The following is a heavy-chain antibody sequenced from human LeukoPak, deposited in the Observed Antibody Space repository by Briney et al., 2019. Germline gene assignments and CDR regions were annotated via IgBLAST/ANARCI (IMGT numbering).Heavy chain of an antibody. CDR2: IKQDGSEK. CDR3: ARVFGAGYSDY. D-gene: IGHD4/OR15-4a*01. CDR1: GFTFSSYS. J-gene: IGHJ4*02. Sequence: GGSLRLSCAASGFTFSSYSMNWVRQAPGKGLEWVASIKQDGSEKYYVDSVKGRVTISRDNAKNSLYLQMNSLRAEDTAVYYCARVFGAGYSDYWGQGTLVTVSS. V-gene: IGHV3-7*01.